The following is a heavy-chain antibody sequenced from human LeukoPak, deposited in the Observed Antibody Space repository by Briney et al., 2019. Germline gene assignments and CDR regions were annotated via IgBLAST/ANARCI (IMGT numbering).Heavy chain of an antibody. Sequence: GGSLRLSCAASGFTFSSYEMNWGRQAPGKGLEWVSYISSSASTIYYADSVKGRFTISRDNAKNSLYLQMNSLRAEDTAVYYCARVARLVSSGWYEDYWGQGTLVTVSS. CDR1: GFTFSSYE. V-gene: IGHV3-48*03. D-gene: IGHD6-19*01. J-gene: IGHJ4*02. CDR2: ISSSASTI. CDR3: ARVARLVSSGWYEDY.